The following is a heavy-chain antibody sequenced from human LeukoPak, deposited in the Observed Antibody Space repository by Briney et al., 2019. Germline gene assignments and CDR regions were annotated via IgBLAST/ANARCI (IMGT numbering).Heavy chain of an antibody. V-gene: IGHV3-48*01. CDR2: ISGRSSTI. J-gene: IGHJ4*02. Sequence: PGGSLRLSCAASGFTFSSYSMNWVRQAPGKGLEWVSYISGRSSTIYYADSVKGRFTISRDNAKNSLYLQMNSLRAEDTAVYYCARGRYSSRSGGYYFDIWGQGTLVTVSS. D-gene: IGHD2-2*01. CDR3: ARGRYSSRSGGYYFDI. CDR1: GFTFSSYS.